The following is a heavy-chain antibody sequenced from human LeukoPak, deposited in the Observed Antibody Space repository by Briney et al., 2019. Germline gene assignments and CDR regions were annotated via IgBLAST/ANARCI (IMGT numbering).Heavy chain of an antibody. Sequence: SETLSLTCAVYGGSFSGYYWSWIRQPPGKGLEWIGRIYTSGSTNYNPSLKSRVTISVDTSKNQFSLKLSSVTAADTAVYYCARGRGSYYNYFDYWGQGTLVTVSS. V-gene: IGHV4-59*10. CDR2: IYTSGST. J-gene: IGHJ4*02. CDR3: ARGRGSYYNYFDY. CDR1: GGSFSGYY. D-gene: IGHD1-26*01.